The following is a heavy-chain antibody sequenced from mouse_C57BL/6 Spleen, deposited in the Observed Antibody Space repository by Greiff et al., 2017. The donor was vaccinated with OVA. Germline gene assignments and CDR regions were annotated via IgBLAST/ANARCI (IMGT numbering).Heavy chain of an antibody. CDR3: TFYDGHPVKYFDV. CDR1: GFNIKDYY. Sequence: EVKLQESGAELVRPGASVKLSCTASGFNIKDYYMHWVKQRPEQGLEWIGRIDPEDGDTEYAPKFQGKATMTADTSSNTAYLQLSSLTSEDTAVYYCTFYDGHPVKYFDVWGTGTTVTVSS. J-gene: IGHJ1*03. V-gene: IGHV14-1*01. D-gene: IGHD2-3*01. CDR2: IDPEDGDT.